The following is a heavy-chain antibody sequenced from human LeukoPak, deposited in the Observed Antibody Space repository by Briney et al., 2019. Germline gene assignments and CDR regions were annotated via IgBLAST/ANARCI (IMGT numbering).Heavy chain of an antibody. D-gene: IGHD4-17*01. CDR1: GYTFTSYD. CDR2: MNPNSGNT. V-gene: IGHV1-8*01. J-gene: IGHJ4*02. CDR3: ARRTTVPGNPFGY. Sequence: ASVKVSCKASGYTFTSYDINWVRQATGQGLEWMGWMNPNSGNTGYAQKFQGRVTMTRNTSISTAYMELSSLRSEDTAVYYCARRTTVPGNPFGYWGQGTLVTVSS.